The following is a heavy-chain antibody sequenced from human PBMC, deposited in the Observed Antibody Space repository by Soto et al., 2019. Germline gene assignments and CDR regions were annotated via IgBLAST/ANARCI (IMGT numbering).Heavy chain of an antibody. CDR3: ASDLLTIAVAGTRDY. CDR2: ISYDGSNK. J-gene: IGHJ4*02. V-gene: IGHV3-30-3*01. D-gene: IGHD6-19*01. Sequence: GGSLRLSCAASGFTFSSYAMHWVRQAPGKGLEWVAVISYDGSNKYYADPVKGRFTISRDNSKNTLYLQMNSLRAEDTAVYYCASDLLTIAVAGTRDYWGQGTLVTVSS. CDR1: GFTFSSYA.